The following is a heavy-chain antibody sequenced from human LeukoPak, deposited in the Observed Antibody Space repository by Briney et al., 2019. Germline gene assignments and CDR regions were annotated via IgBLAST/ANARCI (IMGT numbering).Heavy chain of an antibody. CDR3: ARDVIMIRAFDI. J-gene: IGHJ3*02. D-gene: IGHD3-16*01. CDR2: IYYSGST. V-gene: IGHV4-31*03. CDR1: GGSISSGGYY. Sequence: SETLSLTCTVSGGSISSGGYYWSWIRQHPGKGLEWIGYIYYSGSTYYNPSLKSRVTISVDTSKNQFSLKLSSVTAADTAVYYCARDVIMIRAFDIWGQGTMVTVSS.